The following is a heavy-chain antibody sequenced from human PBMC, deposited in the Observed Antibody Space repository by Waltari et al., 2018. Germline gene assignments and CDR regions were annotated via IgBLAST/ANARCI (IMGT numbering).Heavy chain of an antibody. CDR3: ARGEMATITEMTN. CDR1: GGTFSSYA. V-gene: IGHV1-69*04. CDR2: IIPILGIA. J-gene: IGHJ4*02. Sequence: QVQLVQSGAEVKKPGSSVKVSCKVSGGTFSSYAISWVRQAPGQGLEWMGGIIPILGIANYAQKFQGRGTITADESTSTAYMELSSLRSEDTAVYYCARGEMATITEMTNWGQGTLVTVSS. D-gene: IGHD5-12*01.